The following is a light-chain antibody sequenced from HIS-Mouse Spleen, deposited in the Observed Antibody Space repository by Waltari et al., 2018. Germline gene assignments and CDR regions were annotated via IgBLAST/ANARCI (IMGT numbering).Light chain of an antibody. CDR1: SSNIGSNT. CDR2: STN. J-gene: IGLJ1*01. V-gene: IGLV1-44*01. Sequence: QSVLTQPPSASGTPGQRVTISCSGSSSNIGSNTVNWYQQLPGTAPKLLIYSTNRRPSGVPDRCSGSKSGTSASLAISGLQSEDEADYYCAAWDDSLNGNYVFGTGTKVTVL. CDR3: AAWDDSLNGNYV.